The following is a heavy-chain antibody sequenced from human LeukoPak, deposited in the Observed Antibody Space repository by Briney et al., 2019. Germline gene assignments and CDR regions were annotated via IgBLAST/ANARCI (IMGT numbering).Heavy chain of an antibody. CDR1: GGSISSSNW. CDR2: IYHGGGA. J-gene: IGHJ4*02. CDR3: AKHGSGSYQGY. Sequence: SGTLSLTCAVSGGSISSSNWWSWVRQPPGKGLEWIGEIYHGGGANYNPSLKSRVIISLDKSKNQFFLELTSVTAADTAVYYCAKHGSGSYQGYWGQGTLVTVSS. D-gene: IGHD3-10*01. V-gene: IGHV4-4*02.